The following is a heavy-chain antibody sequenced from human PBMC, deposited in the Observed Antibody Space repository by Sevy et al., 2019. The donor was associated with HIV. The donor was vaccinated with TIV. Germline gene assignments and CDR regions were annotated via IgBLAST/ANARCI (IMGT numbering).Heavy chain of an antibody. CDR3: ARDAARVIVPTAGFDS. D-gene: IGHD6-6*01. Sequence: GGSLRLSCVASGFTFKSFSMHWVRQAPGKGLEWVAAMWYDGRTERYADSVQGRFTISRDNSKKTLFLQMNSRRDEDTAIYYCARDAARVIVPTAGFDSWGQGTLVTVSS. J-gene: IGHJ5*01. CDR1: GFTFKSFS. V-gene: IGHV3-33*01. CDR2: MWYDGRTE.